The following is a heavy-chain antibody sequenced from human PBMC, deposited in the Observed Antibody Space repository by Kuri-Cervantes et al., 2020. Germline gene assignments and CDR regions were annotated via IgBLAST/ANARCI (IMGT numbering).Heavy chain of an antibody. D-gene: IGHD3-10*01. J-gene: IGHJ4*02. V-gene: IGHV2-70*11. Sequence: SGPTLVKPTQTLTLTCTFSGFSLSTSGMCVSWIRQPPGKALEWLARIDWDDDKYYSTSLKSRLTITKDTSKNQVVLTMTNMDPVDTATYYCARLTSPVMVRGDTLDYWGQGTLVTVSS. CDR2: IDWDDDK. CDR3: ARLTSPVMVRGDTLDY. CDR1: GFSLSTSGMC.